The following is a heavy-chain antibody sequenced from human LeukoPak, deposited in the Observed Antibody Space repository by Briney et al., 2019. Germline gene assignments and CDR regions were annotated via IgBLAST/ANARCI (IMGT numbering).Heavy chain of an antibody. J-gene: IGHJ6*04. CDR1: GGSFSGYY. Sequence: PSETLSLTCAVYGGSFSGYYWSWIRQPPGKGLEWIGEINHSGSTNYNPSLKSRVTISVDTSKNQFSLKLSSVTAADTAVYYYARMPVLLWFGESPAGMDVWGKGTTVTVSS. D-gene: IGHD3-10*01. V-gene: IGHV4-34*01. CDR2: INHSGST. CDR3: ARMPVLLWFGESPAGMDV.